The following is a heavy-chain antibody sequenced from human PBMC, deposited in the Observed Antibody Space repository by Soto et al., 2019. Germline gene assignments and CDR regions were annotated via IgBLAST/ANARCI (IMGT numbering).Heavy chain of an antibody. CDR3: ARLIRYCSSTSCYPWFDP. V-gene: IGHV5-10-1*01. D-gene: IGHD2-2*01. CDR1: GYSFTSYW. Sequence: GGSLKISCKGSGYSFTSYWISWVRQMPGKGLEWMGRIDPSDSYTNYSPSFQGHVTISADKSISTAYLQWSSLKASDTAMYYCARLIRYCSSTSCYPWFDPWGQGTMVTV. CDR2: IDPSDSYT. J-gene: IGHJ5*02.